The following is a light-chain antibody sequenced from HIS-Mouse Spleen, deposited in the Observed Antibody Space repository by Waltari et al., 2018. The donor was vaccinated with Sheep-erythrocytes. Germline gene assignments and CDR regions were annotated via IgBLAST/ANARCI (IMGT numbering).Light chain of an antibody. J-gene: IGLJ1*01. CDR1: SSDVGGYTY. V-gene: IGLV2-11*01. CDR3: CSYAGSYNHV. Sequence: QSALTQPRSVSGSPGPSVTISCTGTSSDVGGYTYFSWYQQHPGKAPKLMIYDVSKRPSGVPDRFSGSKSGNTASLTISGLQAEDEADYYCCSYAGSYNHVFATGTKVTVL. CDR2: DVS.